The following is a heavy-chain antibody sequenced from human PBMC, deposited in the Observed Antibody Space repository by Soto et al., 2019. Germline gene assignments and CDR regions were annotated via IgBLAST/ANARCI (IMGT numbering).Heavy chain of an antibody. Sequence: ASVKVSFKASGYTFTSYGISWVRQAPGQGLEWMGWISAYNGNTNYAQKLQGRVTMTTGTSTSTAYMELRSLRSDDTAVYYCAREGIVGATTLGTYWGQGTLVTVSS. CDR1: GYTFTSYG. D-gene: IGHD1-26*01. CDR2: ISAYNGNT. J-gene: IGHJ4*02. CDR3: AREGIVGATTLGTY. V-gene: IGHV1-18*01.